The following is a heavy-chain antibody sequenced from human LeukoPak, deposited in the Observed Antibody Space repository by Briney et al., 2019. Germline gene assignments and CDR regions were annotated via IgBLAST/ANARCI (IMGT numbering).Heavy chain of an antibody. CDR3: ARAKMARGNFDY. V-gene: IGHV1-69*04. J-gene: IGHJ4*02. D-gene: IGHD5-24*01. Sequence: GASVNVSCKASGGTFSSYAISWVRQAPGQGLEWMGRIIPILGIANYAQKFQGRVTITADKSTSTAYMELSSLRSEDTAVYYCARAKMARGNFDYWGQGTLVTVSS. CDR2: IIPILGIA. CDR1: GGTFSSYA.